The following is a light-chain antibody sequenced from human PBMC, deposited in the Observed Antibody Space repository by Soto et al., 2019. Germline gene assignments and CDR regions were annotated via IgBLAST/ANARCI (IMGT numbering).Light chain of an antibody. Sequence: DIQMTQSPSTLPASVGDRVTITCRASQSISSWLAWYQQKPGTAPKVLIFGANSLQSGVPSRFSGSGSGTEFTLTISSLEPEDFAVYYCQQRSNWPPTFGQGTRLEIK. CDR3: QQRSNWPPT. V-gene: IGKV1-5*01. CDR1: QSISSW. CDR2: GAN. J-gene: IGKJ5*01.